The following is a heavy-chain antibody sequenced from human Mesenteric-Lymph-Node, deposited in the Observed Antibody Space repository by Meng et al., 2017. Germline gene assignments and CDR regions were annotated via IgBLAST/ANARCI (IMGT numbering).Heavy chain of an antibody. Sequence: QVQLVQSGVEVKKPGASVKVSCKTSGYTFIGYYLHWVRQAPGQGLEWMGWINPNTADTKYAQKFQGRVTMTRDTSISTTYMELRELRSDDTAVYYCARGGQQLVLSYFDYWGQGTLVTVSS. CDR2: INPNTADT. D-gene: IGHD6-13*01. J-gene: IGHJ4*02. V-gene: IGHV1-2*02. CDR1: GYTFIGYY. CDR3: ARGGQQLVLSYFDY.